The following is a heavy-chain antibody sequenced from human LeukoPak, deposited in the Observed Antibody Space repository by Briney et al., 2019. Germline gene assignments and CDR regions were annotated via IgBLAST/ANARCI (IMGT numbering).Heavy chain of an antibody. Sequence: QPGGSLRLSCVASGFTFRTSAMHCVRQAPGKGLEWVAVISHDGSKENYADSVKGRFTISRDNSKNMVYLQMNGLRNEDTAVFYCFSSGCSGDYYWGQGSLVIVSS. CDR2: ISHDGSKE. V-gene: IGHV3-30*04. D-gene: IGHD6-19*01. CDR1: GFTFRTSA. CDR3: FSSGCSGDYY. J-gene: IGHJ4*02.